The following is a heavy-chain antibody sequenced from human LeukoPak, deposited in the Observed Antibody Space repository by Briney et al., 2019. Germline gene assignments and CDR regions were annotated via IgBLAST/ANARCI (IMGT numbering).Heavy chain of an antibody. J-gene: IGHJ4*02. CDR1: GFTFTSSA. V-gene: IGHV1-58*02. Sequence: SVKVSCKASGFTFTSSAMQWVRQARGQRLEWIGWIVVGSSNTNYAQKFQERVTITRDMSTSTAYMELSSLRSEDTAVYYCAAGAHSNYWSGDSFDYWGQGTLVTVSS. D-gene: IGHD4-11*01. CDR3: AAGAHSNYWSGDSFDY. CDR2: IVVGSSNT.